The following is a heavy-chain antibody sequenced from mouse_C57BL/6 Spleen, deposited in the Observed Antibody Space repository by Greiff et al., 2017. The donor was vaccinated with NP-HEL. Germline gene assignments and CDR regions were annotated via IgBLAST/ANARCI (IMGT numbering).Heavy chain of an antibody. D-gene: IGHD1-1*01. V-gene: IGHV1-18*01. CDR3: ALFITTVVASMDY. CDR1: GYTFTDYN. CDR2: INPNNGGT. J-gene: IGHJ4*01. Sequence: VQLKESGPELVKPGASVKIPCKASGYTFTDYNMDWVKQSHGKSLEWIGDINPNNGGTIYNQKFKGKATLTVDKSSSTAYMELRSLTSEDTAVYYCALFITTVVASMDYWGQGTSVTVSS.